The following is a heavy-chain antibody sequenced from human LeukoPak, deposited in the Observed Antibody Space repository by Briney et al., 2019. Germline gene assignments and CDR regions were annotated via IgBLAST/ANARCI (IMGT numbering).Heavy chain of an antibody. D-gene: IGHD3-10*01. Sequence: SETLSLTCAVYGGSFSGYYWGWIRQPPGKGLEWIGSIYYSGSTYYNPSLKSRVTISVDTSKNQFSLKLSSVTAADTAVYYCARVVLWFGELREEYSDYFDYWGQGTLVTVSS. V-gene: IGHV4-34*01. CDR3: ARVVLWFGELREEYSDYFDY. J-gene: IGHJ4*02. CDR1: GGSFSGYY. CDR2: IYYSGST.